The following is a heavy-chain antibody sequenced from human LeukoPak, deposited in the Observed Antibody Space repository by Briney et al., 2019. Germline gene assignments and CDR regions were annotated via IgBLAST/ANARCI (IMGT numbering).Heavy chain of an antibody. CDR1: GYTFTGYY. D-gene: IGHD3-3*01. CDR3: ARVSTYYDFWSGYYDPPRYYYMDV. CDR2: INPNSGGT. J-gene: IGHJ6*03. Sequence: ASVKVSCKASGYTFTGYYMHWVRQAPGQGFEWMGWINPNSGGTNYAQKFQGRVTMNRDTSISTGYMEVSRLRYEDTGVYYCARVSTYYDFWSGYYDPPRYYYMDVWGKGTTVTVSS. V-gene: IGHV1-2*02.